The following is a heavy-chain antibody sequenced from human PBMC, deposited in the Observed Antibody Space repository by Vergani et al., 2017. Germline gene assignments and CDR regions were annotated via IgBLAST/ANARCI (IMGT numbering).Heavy chain of an antibody. J-gene: IGHJ6*02. CDR1: GFTFSSYA. Sequence: EVQLVESGGDLVQPGRSLRLSCTASGFTFSSYAMSWVRQAPGKGLEWVSAISGSGGSTYYADSVKGRFTISRDNSKNTLFLQMNSLRAEDTAVYYCAKLGPMVRGVINYYYAMDVWGQGTTVTVSS. CDR3: AKLGPMVRGVINYYYAMDV. CDR2: ISGSGGST. V-gene: IGHV3-23*04. D-gene: IGHD3-10*01.